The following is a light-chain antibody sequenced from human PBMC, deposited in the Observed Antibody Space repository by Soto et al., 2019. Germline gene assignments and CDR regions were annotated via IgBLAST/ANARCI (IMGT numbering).Light chain of an antibody. CDR1: SSDVGVYNY. V-gene: IGLV2-8*01. Sequence: SALTQPPSASGSPGQSVTISCTGTSSDVGVYNYVSWYQQHPGKAPKVIIYEVSKRPSGVPDRFSGSKSGSTASLTVSGLQAEDEADYYCSSYADTNIFVFGTGTKVTVL. CDR2: EVS. J-gene: IGLJ1*01. CDR3: SSYADTNIFV.